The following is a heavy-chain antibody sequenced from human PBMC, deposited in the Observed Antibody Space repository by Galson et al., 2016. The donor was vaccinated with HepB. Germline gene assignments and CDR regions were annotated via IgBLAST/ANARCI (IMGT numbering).Heavy chain of an antibody. CDR2: ISSSSSYT. CDR1: GFNFRGHY. J-gene: IGHJ3*02. CDR3: ARDPQLTYYYDSSGSHAFDI. V-gene: IGHV3-11*05. D-gene: IGHD3-22*01. Sequence: SLRLSCAATGFNFRGHYMNWVRQAPGKGPEWVSYISSSSSYTNYADSVKGRFTISRDNAQNSLYLQMNSLRAEDTAVYYCARDPQLTYYYDSSGSHAFDIWGQGTMVTVSS.